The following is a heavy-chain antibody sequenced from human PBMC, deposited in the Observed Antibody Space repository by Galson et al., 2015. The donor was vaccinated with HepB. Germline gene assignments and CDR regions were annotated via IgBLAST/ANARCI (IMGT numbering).Heavy chain of an antibody. CDR1: GFTFSSYG. D-gene: IGHD6-13*01. J-gene: IGHJ6*02. CDR2: ISYDGSNK. Sequence: SLRLSCAASGFTFSSYGMHWVRRAPGKGLEWVAVISYDGSNKYYADSVKGRFTISRDNSKNTLYLQMNSLRAEDTAVYYCAKDLLSSWTPGGVYGMDVWGQGTTVTVSS. V-gene: IGHV3-30*18. CDR3: AKDLLSSWTPGGVYGMDV.